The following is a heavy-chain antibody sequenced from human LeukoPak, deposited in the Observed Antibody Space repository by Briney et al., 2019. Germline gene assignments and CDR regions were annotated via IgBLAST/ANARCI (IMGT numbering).Heavy chain of an antibody. Sequence: ASVKVSCKASGYTFTSYGISWVRQALGQGLEWMGWISAYNGNTNYAQKLQGRVTMTTDTSTSTAYMELRSLRSDDTAVYYCARDPSLRYFDWFNSGLDYWGQGTLVTVSS. V-gene: IGHV1-18*04. CDR1: GYTFTSYG. CDR2: ISAYNGNT. D-gene: IGHD3-9*01. J-gene: IGHJ4*02. CDR3: ARDPSLRYFDWFNSGLDY.